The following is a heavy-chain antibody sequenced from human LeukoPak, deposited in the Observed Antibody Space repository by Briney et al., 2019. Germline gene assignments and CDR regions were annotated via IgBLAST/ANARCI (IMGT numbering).Heavy chain of an antibody. CDR1: GYSFSSYW. CDR3: ARHYADYYDSSGFYAFDI. CDR2: IDPSDSYT. V-gene: IGHV5-10-1*01. J-gene: IGHJ3*02. D-gene: IGHD3-22*01. Sequence: ESLEISCKGSGYSFSSYWISWVRQMPGKGLEWMGRIDPSDSYTNYSPSFQGHVTISADKSISTAYLQWSSLKASDTAMYYCARHYADYYDSSGFYAFDIWGQGTMVTVSS.